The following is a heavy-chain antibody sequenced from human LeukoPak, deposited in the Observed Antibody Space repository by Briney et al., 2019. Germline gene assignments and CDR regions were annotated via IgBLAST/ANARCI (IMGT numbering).Heavy chain of an antibody. J-gene: IGHJ4*02. CDR2: IDHSGSP. V-gene: IGHV4-34*01. D-gene: IGHD3-3*01. CDR1: GGSLSGYL. CDR3: ARSYDFWSGYLL. Sequence: SETLSLTCAVSGGSLSGYLWDWIRQPPGKGLEWIGEIDHSGSPNYNSSLKSRVTISLDTSKNQFPLNLNSVTAADTAVYYCARSYDFWSGYLLWGQGTLVTVSS.